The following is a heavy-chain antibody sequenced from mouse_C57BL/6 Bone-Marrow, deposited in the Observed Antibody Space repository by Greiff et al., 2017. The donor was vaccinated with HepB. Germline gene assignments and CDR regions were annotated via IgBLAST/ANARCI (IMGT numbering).Heavy chain of an antibody. J-gene: IGHJ2*01. CDR1: GYTFTSYW. CDR2: INPSSGYT. Sequence: QVQLQQSGAELAKPGASVKLSCKASGYTFTSYWMHWVKQRPGQGLEWIGYINPSSGYTKYNQKFKDKSTLTADKSSSTAYMQLSSLTYEDSAVYFCARSEGYYLGLFDYWGQGTTLTVSS. CDR3: ARSEGYYLGLFDY. D-gene: IGHD2-3*01. V-gene: IGHV1-7*01.